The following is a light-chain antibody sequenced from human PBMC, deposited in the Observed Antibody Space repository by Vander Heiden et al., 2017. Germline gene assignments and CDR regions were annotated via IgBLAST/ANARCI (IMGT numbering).Light chain of an antibody. CDR3: SEGGDSMSGFYV. J-gene: IGLJ1*01. CDR2: CKN. Sequence: QSVLTPPPSASGTPGHSVTISCSGSSSNIGSNYVYWYQQLPGTAPKLLIVCKNQRPSGVPDRFSGATSGASASPATSGRRYEDEADDYCSEGGDSMSGFYVFGGGTKVTVL. CDR1: SSNIGSNY. V-gene: IGLV1-47*02.